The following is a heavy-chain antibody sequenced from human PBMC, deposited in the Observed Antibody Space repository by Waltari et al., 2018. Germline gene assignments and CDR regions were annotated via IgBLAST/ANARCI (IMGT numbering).Heavy chain of an antibody. Sequence: QVQLVESGGGVVQPGMSLRLSCEASGFPLSSYAFHWVRQAPGKGLEWVAVISDDGNYKYYADSVEGRVTVSRDSSKNTLYLQMDNLRPEDTAIYHCVRNSGNFLDYWYINLWGRGTLVTVSS. CDR1: GFPLSSYA. J-gene: IGHJ2*01. CDR2: ISDDGNYK. D-gene: IGHD1-26*01. CDR3: VRNSGNFLDYWYINL. V-gene: IGHV3-30*01.